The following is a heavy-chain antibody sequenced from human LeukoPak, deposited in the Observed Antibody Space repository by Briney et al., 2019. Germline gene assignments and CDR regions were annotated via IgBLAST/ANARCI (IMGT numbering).Heavy chain of an antibody. CDR1: GFTFSSHW. CDR3: ARGGVRVAFDI. Sequence: GGSLRLSCAASGFTFSSHWMHWVRRAPGKGLVWVSRINSDGSSTTYADSVKGRFTISRDNAKNTLYLQMNSLRAEDTAVYYCARGGVRVAFDIWGQGTMVTVSS. V-gene: IGHV3-74*01. CDR2: INSDGSST. J-gene: IGHJ3*02. D-gene: IGHD3-3*01.